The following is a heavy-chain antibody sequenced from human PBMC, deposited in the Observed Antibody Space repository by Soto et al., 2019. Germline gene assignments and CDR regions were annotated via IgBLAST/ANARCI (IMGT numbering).Heavy chain of an antibody. CDR3: ARELGGSWYNWFDP. CDR1: GFTVSSNS. CDR2: LHSDVST. V-gene: IGHV3-53*01. J-gene: IGHJ5*02. Sequence: GGSLRLSCAVSGFTVSSNSITWVRQAPGQGLEWVSVLHSDVSTYYVDSVKGRFVISRDNSKNTVYLQMNSLRAEDTAIYYCARELGGSWYNWFDPWGQGTQVTVSS. D-gene: IGHD2-15*01.